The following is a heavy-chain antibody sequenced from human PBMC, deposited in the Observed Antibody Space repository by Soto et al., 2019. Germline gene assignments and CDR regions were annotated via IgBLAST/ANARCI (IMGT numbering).Heavy chain of an antibody. CDR1: GFTFSSYS. CDR3: PRVPTYSSDY. J-gene: IGHJ4*02. V-gene: IGHV3-21*01. Sequence: GGSLRLSCAASGFTFSSYSMNWVRQAPGKGLEWVSSISSSSSYTYYADSVKGRFTISRDNAKNSLYLQMNSLRAEDTAVYYCPRVPTYSSDYWGQGTLVTVSS. CDR2: ISSSSSYT. D-gene: IGHD6-13*01.